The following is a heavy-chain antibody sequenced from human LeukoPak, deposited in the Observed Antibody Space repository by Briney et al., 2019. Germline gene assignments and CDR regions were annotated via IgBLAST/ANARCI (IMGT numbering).Heavy chain of an antibody. CDR1: GGSISSYY. CDR2: IYYSGST. CDR3: ASGGFGLVFWFDP. V-gene: IGHV4-59*01. J-gene: IGHJ5*02. Sequence: SETLSLTCTVSGGSISSYYWHWIRQPPGKGLEWIGYIYYSGSTNYNPSLKSRVTISVDTSKNQFSLKLSSVTAADTAVYYCASGGFGLVFWFDPWGQGTLVTVSS. D-gene: IGHD3-3*01.